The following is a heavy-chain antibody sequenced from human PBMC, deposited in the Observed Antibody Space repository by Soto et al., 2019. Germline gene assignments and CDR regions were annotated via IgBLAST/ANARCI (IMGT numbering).Heavy chain of an antibody. D-gene: IGHD2-15*01. Sequence: GGSLRLSCAASGFTFSSYAMSWVRQAPGKGLEWVSAISGSGGSTYYEDSLKGRFTISRDNSKNTLYLLMNSLRAEETAVYYCAKPVLDSPGDYYYGMDVWGQGTTVTVSS. CDR1: GFTFSSYA. CDR3: AKPVLDSPGDYYYGMDV. V-gene: IGHV3-23*01. CDR2: ISGSGGST. J-gene: IGHJ6*02.